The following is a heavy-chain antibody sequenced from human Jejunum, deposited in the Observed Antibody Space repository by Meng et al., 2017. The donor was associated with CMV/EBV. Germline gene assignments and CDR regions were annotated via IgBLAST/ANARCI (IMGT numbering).Heavy chain of an antibody. J-gene: IGHJ6*02. D-gene: IGHD3/OR15-3a*01. Sequence: GISLGRQAPGQGLEWMGWISAKNGKINYAQKFQGRVTMTTDSPTSTTYMELRGLRSDDTAAYYCARDGRFLDWLLVDPQFFGLDVWGQGTTVTVSS. CDR1: G. V-gene: IGHV1-18*01. CDR2: ISAKNGKI. CDR3: ARDGRFLDWLLVDPQFFGLDV.